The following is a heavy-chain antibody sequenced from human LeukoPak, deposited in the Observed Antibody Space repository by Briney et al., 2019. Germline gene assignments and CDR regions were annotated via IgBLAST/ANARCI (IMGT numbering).Heavy chain of an antibody. D-gene: IGHD2-2*01. Sequence: SGGFLRLSCAASGFTFSGSAMHWVRQASGKGLEWVGRIRSKANSYATAYAASVKGRFTISRDDSKNTAYLQMNSLKTEDTAVYYCTRQWGYCSSTSCYNWFDPWGQGTLVTVSS. CDR1: GFTFSGSA. CDR2: IRSKANSYAT. CDR3: TRQWGYCSSTSCYNWFDP. V-gene: IGHV3-73*01. J-gene: IGHJ5*02.